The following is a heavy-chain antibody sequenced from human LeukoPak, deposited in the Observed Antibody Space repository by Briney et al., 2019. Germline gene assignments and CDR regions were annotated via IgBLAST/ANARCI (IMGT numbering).Heavy chain of an antibody. CDR2: IYAGDSES. CDR3: ARRDYETSGYYYYFDY. J-gene: IGHJ4*02. Sequence: GESLKISCKGSGYIFSSYWIAWARQMPGEGLEWMGIIYAGDSESRYNPSFQGQVTISADKSIGTAYLQWSSLKASDTAMYFCARRDYETSGYYYYFDYWGQGTLVTVSS. V-gene: IGHV5-51*01. D-gene: IGHD3-22*01. CDR1: GYIFSSYW.